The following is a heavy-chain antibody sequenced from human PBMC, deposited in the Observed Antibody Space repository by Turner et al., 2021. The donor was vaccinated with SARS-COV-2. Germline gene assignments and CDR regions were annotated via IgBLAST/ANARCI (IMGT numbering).Heavy chain of an antibody. CDR1: GASISSYY. V-gene: IGHV4-59*01. CDR3: ARERTNNWFDP. J-gene: IGHJ5*02. D-gene: IGHD2-8*01. CDR2: IYYRWST. Sequence: QLQESGPGLVKPSETLSLTCTVSGASISSYYGAWIRQPPGKRLEWMGDIYYRWSTNYNPSLKSRVTISVDTSKNQFSLKMTSVTAADTAVYFCARERTNNWFDPWGQGTLVTVSS.